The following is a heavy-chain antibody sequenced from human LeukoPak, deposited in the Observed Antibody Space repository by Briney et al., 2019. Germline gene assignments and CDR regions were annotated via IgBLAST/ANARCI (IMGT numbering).Heavy chain of an antibody. D-gene: IGHD6-13*01. CDR1: VGSFTGYY. CDR2: INHSGST. V-gene: IGHV4-34*01. Sequence: PSETLSLTCAVYVGSFTGYYWSWIRQPPGKGLEWIGEINHSGSTNYNPSLNSRVTISVDTSKDQFSLNLSSVTAADTAVYYCARTHSSRYNWFDPWGQGTLVTVSS. CDR3: ARTHSSRYNWFDP. J-gene: IGHJ5*02.